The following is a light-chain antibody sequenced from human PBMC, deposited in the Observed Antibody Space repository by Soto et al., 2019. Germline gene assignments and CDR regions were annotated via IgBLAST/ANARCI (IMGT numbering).Light chain of an antibody. CDR2: GAS. J-gene: IGKJ1*01. CDR3: QQYGSSPTWT. CDR1: QSVSSSY. Sequence: EILLTQSPATLSVSPGERATLSCRASQSVSSSYLAWYQQKPGQAPRLIIYGASTRATGIPDRFSGSGSGTDFTLTISRLEPEDSAAYYCQQYGSSPTWTFGQGTKVEIK. V-gene: IGKV3-20*01.